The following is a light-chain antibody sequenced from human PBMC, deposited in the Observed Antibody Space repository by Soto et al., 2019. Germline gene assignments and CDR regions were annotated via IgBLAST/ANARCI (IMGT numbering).Light chain of an antibody. CDR1: QSVSSSY. V-gene: IGKV3-20*01. J-gene: IGKJ5*01. CDR2: GAS. Sequence: EIVLTQSPGTLSLPPGERATLSCRASQSVSSSYLAWYQQKPGQAPRLLIYGASSRATGIPDRFSGSGSGTDFTLTISRLEPEDFAVYYCQQYSSSLITFGQGTRLEIK. CDR3: QQYSSSLIT.